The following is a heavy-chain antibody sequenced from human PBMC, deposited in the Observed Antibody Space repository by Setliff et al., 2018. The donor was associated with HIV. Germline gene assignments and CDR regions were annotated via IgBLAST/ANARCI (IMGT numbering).Heavy chain of an antibody. J-gene: IGHJ6*02. CDR3: ARVNWNYHGMDV. V-gene: IGHV3-7*01. Sequence: GGSLRLSCAASGFTFSDHYMDWVRQAPGKGLEWVANIKQDGSEKYYVDSVKGRFTISRDNAKNTLYLQMNNLRAEDTAVYYCARVNWNYHGMDVWGQGTTVTVSS. D-gene: IGHD1-1*01. CDR2: IKQDGSEK. CDR1: GFTFSDHY.